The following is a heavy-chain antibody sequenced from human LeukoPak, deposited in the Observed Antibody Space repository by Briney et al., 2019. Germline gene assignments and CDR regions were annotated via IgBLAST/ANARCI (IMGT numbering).Heavy chain of an antibody. V-gene: IGHV4-59*08. J-gene: IGHJ4*02. Sequence: SETLSLTCTVSGGSISSYYWSWIRQPPGRGLGWIGYIYYSGSTNYNPSLKSRVTISVDTSKNQFSLKLSSVTAADTAVYYCARHRRGLLDYWGQGTLVTVSS. CDR3: ARHRRGLLDY. CDR1: GGSISSYY. D-gene: IGHD3-16*01. CDR2: IYYSGST.